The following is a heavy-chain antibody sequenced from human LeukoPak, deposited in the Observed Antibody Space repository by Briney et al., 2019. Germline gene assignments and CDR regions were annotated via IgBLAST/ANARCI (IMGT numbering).Heavy chain of an antibody. V-gene: IGHV4-34*01. CDR3: ARVYGGSGYYYYVDY. CDR2: ISHSGSS. D-gene: IGHD3-22*01. CDR1: GGSFSGYY. Sequence: PSETLSLTCAVYGGSFSGYYWSWIRQPPGKGLEWIGEISHSGSSNYNPSLKSRVTISVDTSKNQFSLKLSSVTAADTAVYYCARVYGGSGYYYYVDYWGQGTLVTVSS. J-gene: IGHJ4*02.